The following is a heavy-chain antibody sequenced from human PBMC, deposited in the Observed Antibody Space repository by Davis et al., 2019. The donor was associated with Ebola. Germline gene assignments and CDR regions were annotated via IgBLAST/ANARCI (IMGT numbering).Heavy chain of an antibody. CDR3: ARPDDTGAFDI. Sequence: ASVKVSCKASGYTFTSYGISWVRQAPAQGLEWMGWISAYNGNTNYAQKFQGWVTMTRDTSISTAYMELSRLRSDDTAVYYCARPDDTGAFDIWGQGTMVTVSS. CDR1: GYTFTSYG. CDR2: ISAYNGNT. V-gene: IGHV1-18*04. J-gene: IGHJ3*02. D-gene: IGHD1-14*01.